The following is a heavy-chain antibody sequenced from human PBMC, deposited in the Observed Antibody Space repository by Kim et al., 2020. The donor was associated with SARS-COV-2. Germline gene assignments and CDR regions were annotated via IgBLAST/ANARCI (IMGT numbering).Heavy chain of an antibody. V-gene: IGHV3-30*04. D-gene: IGHD3-10*01. J-gene: IGHJ4*02. CDR1: GFTFSSYA. Sequence: GGSLRLSCLASGFTFSSYAMSWIRQAPGKGPEWVAVTSSDGSIICYADSVKGRFTISRANSRNPLYLDMDSLSAQDTAIYYCAREGYASGTMGDFDYWGQGTLVTVSS. CDR3: AREGYASGTMGDFDY. CDR2: TSSDGSII.